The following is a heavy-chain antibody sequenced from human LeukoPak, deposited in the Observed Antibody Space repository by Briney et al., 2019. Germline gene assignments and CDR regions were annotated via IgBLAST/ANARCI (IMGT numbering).Heavy chain of an antibody. D-gene: IGHD1-26*01. Sequence: PGGSLRLSCAASGFTFSSYEMNWVRQAPGKGLEWVSYISSSGSTIYYADSVKGRFTISRDNAKNSLYLQMNGLRAEDTALYHCARGGFFGATFTYFDYWGQGTLVTVSS. V-gene: IGHV3-48*03. J-gene: IGHJ4*02. CDR2: ISSSGSTI. CDR1: GFTFSSYE. CDR3: ARGGFFGATFTYFDY.